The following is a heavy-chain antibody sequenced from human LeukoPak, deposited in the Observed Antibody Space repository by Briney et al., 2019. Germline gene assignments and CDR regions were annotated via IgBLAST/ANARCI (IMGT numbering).Heavy chain of an antibody. D-gene: IGHD6-13*01. J-gene: IGHJ4*02. CDR2: ISSTGGTI. CDR3: ARDIGGIAAPFDY. V-gene: IGHV3-48*04. Sequence: PGGSLRLSCAASGFTFSGNSMNWVRQAPGKGLEWVSYISSTGGTIYYADSMKGRFTISRDNAKNSPYLQMNSLRAEDTAVYYCARDIGGIAAPFDYWGQGTLVTVSS. CDR1: GFTFSGNS.